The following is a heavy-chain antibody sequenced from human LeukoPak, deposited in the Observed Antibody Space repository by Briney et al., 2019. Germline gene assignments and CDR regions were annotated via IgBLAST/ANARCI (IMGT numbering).Heavy chain of an antibody. Sequence: PAETLSLTCTVSGGSISSYYWSWIRQPAGKGLEWIGRIYTSGSTNYNPSLKSRVTMSVDTSKNQFSLKLSSVTAADTAVYYCARDSPSMAVAGMIFDYWGQGTLVTVSS. V-gene: IGHV4-4*07. CDR1: GGSISSYY. CDR3: ARDSPSMAVAGMIFDY. D-gene: IGHD6-19*01. CDR2: IYTSGST. J-gene: IGHJ4*02.